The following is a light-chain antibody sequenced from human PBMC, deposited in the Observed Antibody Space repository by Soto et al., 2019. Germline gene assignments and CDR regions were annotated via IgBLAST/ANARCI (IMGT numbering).Light chain of an antibody. J-gene: IGLJ2*01. Sequence: SYELTQPPSVSVAPGKTARITCGKNNTGIKGVHWYQQKPGQAPVLVIYYDGDRPSGIPERFSGSNSGHTATLTISRVEAGDEADYYCQVWHISSDHPVVFCGGTKLTVL. CDR1: NTGIKG. CDR2: YDG. V-gene: IGLV3-21*04. CDR3: QVWHISSDHPVV.